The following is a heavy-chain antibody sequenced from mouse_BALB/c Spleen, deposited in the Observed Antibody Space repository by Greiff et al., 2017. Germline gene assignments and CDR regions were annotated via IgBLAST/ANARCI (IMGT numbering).Heavy chain of an antibody. J-gene: IGHJ3*01. CDR2: ISTYYGNT. CDR3: ARSGDGYSFAY. D-gene: IGHD2-3*01. V-gene: IGHV1-67*01. CDR1: GYTFTDYA. Sequence: VQLQQSGPELVRPGVSVKISCKGSGYTFTDYAMHWVKQSHAKSLEWIGVISTYYGNTNYNQKFKGKATMTVDKSSSTAYMELARLTSEDSAIYYCARSGDGYSFAYWGQGTLVTVSA.